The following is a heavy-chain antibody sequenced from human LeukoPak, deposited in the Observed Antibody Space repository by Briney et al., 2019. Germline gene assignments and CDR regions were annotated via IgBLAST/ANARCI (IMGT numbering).Heavy chain of an antibody. CDR3: ARQTSSGSSLVY. V-gene: IGHV4-59*08. D-gene: IGHD6-6*01. J-gene: IGHJ4*02. Sequence: SETLSLTCTVSGGSISSYYWSWIRQPAGKGLEWIGYIYYSGSTNYNPSLKSRVTISVDTSKNQFSLKLSSVTAADTAVYYCARQTSSGSSLVYWGQGTLVTVSS. CDR1: GGSISSYY. CDR2: IYYSGST.